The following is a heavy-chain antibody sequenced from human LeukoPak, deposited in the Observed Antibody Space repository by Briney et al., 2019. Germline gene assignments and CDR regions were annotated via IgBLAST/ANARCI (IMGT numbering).Heavy chain of an antibody. V-gene: IGHV4-59*01. D-gene: IGHD2-8*02. CDR2: IYYSGST. Sequence: PSETLSLTCTVSGGSISSYYWSWIRQPPGKGLEWIGYIYYSGSTNYNPSLKSRVTISVDTSKNQFSLKLSSVTAADTAVYYCARAPVVYYFDYWGQGTLVTVSS. J-gene: IGHJ4*02. CDR1: GGSISSYY. CDR3: ARAPVVYYFDY.